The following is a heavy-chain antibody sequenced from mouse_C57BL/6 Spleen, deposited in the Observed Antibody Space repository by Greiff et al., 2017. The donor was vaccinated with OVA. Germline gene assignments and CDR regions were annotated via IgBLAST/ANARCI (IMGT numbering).Heavy chain of an antibody. J-gene: IGHJ2*01. CDR1: GYAFSSYW. CDR2: IYPGDGDT. D-gene: IGHD1-1*01. V-gene: IGHV1-80*01. CDR3: ARVGYYGSYYFDY. Sequence: QVQLKQSGAELVKPGASVKISCKASGYAFSSYWMNWVKQRPGKGLEWIGQIYPGDGDTNYNGKFKGKATLTADKSSSTAYMQLSSLTSEDSAVYFCARVGYYGSYYFDYWGQGTTLTVSS.